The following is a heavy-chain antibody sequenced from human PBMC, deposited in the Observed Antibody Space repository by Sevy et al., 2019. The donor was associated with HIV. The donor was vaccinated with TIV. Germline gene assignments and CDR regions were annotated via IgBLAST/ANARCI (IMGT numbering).Heavy chain of an antibody. V-gene: IGHV3-21*01. J-gene: IGHJ4*02. CDR3: ASPLHYYDSPSAY. Sequence: GESLKISCAASGFTFSYYNMNWVRQAPGKGLEWVSSISSGSSYVYHADSVKGRFTISRDNAKNSLYLQMNSLRTEDMAVYYCASPLHYYDSPSAYWGQGTQVTVSS. D-gene: IGHD3-22*01. CDR1: GFTFSYYN. CDR2: ISSGSSYV.